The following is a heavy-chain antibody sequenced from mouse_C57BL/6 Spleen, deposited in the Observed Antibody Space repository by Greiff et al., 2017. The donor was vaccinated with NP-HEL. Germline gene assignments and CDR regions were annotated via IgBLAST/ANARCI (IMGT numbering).Heavy chain of an antibody. CDR1: GFTFSDYG. V-gene: IGHV5-17*01. D-gene: IGHD2-5*01. Sequence: EVQRVESGGGLVKPGGSLKLSCAASGFTFSDYGMHWVRQAPEKGLEWVAYISSGSSTIYYADTVKGRFTISRDNAKNTLFLQMTSLRSEDTAMYYCARKAYYSNLYAMDYWGQGTSVTVSS. CDR3: ARKAYYSNLYAMDY. CDR2: ISSGSSTI. J-gene: IGHJ4*01.